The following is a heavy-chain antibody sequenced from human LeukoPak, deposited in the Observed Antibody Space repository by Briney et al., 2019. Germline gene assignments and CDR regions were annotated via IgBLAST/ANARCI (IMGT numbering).Heavy chain of an antibody. J-gene: IGHJ3*02. V-gene: IGHV3-7*03. CDR1: GFTFSSYW. Sequence: GGSLRLSCTASGFTFSSYWMSWVRQAPGKGLEWVANIKQDGSEKYYVDSVKGRFTISRDNAKNSLYLQMNSLRPEDTALYYCAKGVRITMIRGAFDIWGQGTMVTVSS. CDR3: AKGVRITMIRGAFDI. CDR2: IKQDGSEK. D-gene: IGHD3-10*01.